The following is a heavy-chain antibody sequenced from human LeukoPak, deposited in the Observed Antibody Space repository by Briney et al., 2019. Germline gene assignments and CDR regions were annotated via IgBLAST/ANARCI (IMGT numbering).Heavy chain of an antibody. CDR3: ARGLVQGTLVFDY. CDR1: GGSISSYY. V-gene: IGHV4-59*01. D-gene: IGHD3-10*01. J-gene: IGHJ4*02. CDR2: IYYSGST. Sequence: PSETLSLTCTVSGGSISSYYWSWIRQPPGKGLEWVGYIYYSGSTNYNPSLKSRVTISVDTSKNQFPLKLSSVTAADTAVYYCARGLVQGTLVFDYWGQGTLVTVSS.